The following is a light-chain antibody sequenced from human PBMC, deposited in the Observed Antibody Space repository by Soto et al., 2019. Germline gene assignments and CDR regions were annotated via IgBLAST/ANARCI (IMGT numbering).Light chain of an antibody. Sequence: DIQMTQSPSTLSASVGDRVTITCRASQSVRSWLAWYQQKPGRAPKFRIYDASSLESGVPSRFSGSGSGTEVTLTISNLQPDDFATYYCQQYDNYPLTFGGGTKVEI. CDR2: DAS. CDR3: QQYDNYPLT. V-gene: IGKV1-5*01. J-gene: IGKJ4*01. CDR1: QSVRSW.